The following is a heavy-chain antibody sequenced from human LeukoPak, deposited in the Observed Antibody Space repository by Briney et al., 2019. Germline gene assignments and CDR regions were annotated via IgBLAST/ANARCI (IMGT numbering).Heavy chain of an antibody. V-gene: IGHV3-21*04. CDR1: GFTFSSYS. D-gene: IGHD6-13*01. Sequence: GGSLRLSCAASGFTFSSYSMNWVRQAPGKGLEWVSSISSSSSYIYYADSVKGRFTISRDNAKNSLYLQMNSLRAEDTAVYYCASIWVAAGTGEDYFDYWGQGTPVTVSS. CDR3: ASIWVAAGTGEDYFDY. CDR2: ISSSSSYI. J-gene: IGHJ4*02.